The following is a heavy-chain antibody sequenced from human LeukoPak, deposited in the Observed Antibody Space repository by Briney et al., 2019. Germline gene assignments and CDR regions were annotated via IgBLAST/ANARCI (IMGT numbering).Heavy chain of an antibody. CDR2: IYTSGST. D-gene: IGHD6-19*01. J-gene: IGHJ3*02. Sequence: SETLSLTCTVSGGSISSYYWSWIRQPAGKGLGWIGRIYTSGSTNYNPSLKSRVTMSVDTSKNQFSLKLSSVTAADTAVYYCARDRGIAVAGHDAFDIWGQGTMVTVSS. CDR3: ARDRGIAVAGHDAFDI. CDR1: GGSISSYY. V-gene: IGHV4-4*07.